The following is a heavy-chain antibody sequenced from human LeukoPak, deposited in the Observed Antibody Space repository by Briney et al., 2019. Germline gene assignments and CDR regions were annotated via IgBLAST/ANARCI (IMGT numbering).Heavy chain of an antibody. D-gene: IGHD5-24*01. CDR2: INHSGST. V-gene: IGHV4-34*01. CDR3: ARGPRGDGYNEILDY. CDR1: GGSFSGYY. J-gene: IGHJ4*02. Sequence: SETLSLTCAVYGGSFSGYYWSWIRQPPGKGLEWIGEINHSGSTNYNPSLKSRVTISVDTSKNQFSLKLSSVTAADTAVYYCARGPRGDGYNEILDYWGQGTLVTVSS.